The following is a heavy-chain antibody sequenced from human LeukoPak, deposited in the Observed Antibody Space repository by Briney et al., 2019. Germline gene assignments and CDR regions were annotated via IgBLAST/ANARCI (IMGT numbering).Heavy chain of an antibody. CDR3: ARSYDSSGYRGPAFDY. Sequence: GASVKVSCKASGYTFTNYDINWVRQAPGQGLEWMGWISAHNGNTNYAQKLQGRVTMTTDTSTTTAYMEMRSLGSDDTAVYYCARSYDSSGYRGPAFDYWGQGTLVTVSS. D-gene: IGHD3-22*01. V-gene: IGHV1-18*01. CDR2: ISAHNGNT. CDR1: GYTFTNYD. J-gene: IGHJ4*02.